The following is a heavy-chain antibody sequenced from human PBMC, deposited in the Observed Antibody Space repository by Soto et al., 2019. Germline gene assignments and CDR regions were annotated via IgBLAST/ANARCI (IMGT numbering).Heavy chain of an antibody. Sequence: GASVKGSCKASGGTFSSYAISWVRQAPGQGLEWMGGIIPIFGTANYAQKFQGRVTITADESTSTAYMELSSLRSEDTAVYYCAGDPEYSSSLYLSDNWFDPWGQGTLVTVSS. CDR1: GGTFSSYA. D-gene: IGHD6-6*01. V-gene: IGHV1-69*13. CDR2: IIPIFGTA. CDR3: AGDPEYSSSLYLSDNWFDP. J-gene: IGHJ5*02.